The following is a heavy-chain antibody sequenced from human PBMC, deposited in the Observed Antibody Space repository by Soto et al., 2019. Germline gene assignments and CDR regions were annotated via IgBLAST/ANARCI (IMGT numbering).Heavy chain of an antibody. J-gene: IGHJ4*02. CDR1: GYTFTNDY. CDR2: INPSTGTT. CDR3: ARASGDRVRGVKAFDY. V-gene: IGHV1-46*01. D-gene: IGHD3-10*01. Sequence: QVQLVQSGAEVKKPGASVKVSCKASGYTFTNDYMHWVRQAPGQGLEWMGIINPSTGTTSYAQKFQGRVTMNRETSTSTVHMELSSLRSDDTYVYYCARASGDRVRGVKAFDYWGQGTLVTVSS.